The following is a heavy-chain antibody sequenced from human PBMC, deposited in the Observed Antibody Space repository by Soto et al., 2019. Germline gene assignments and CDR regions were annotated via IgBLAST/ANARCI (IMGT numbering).Heavy chain of an antibody. V-gene: IGHV4-30-2*01. J-gene: IGHJ4*02. Sequence: QLQLQESGSGLVKPSQTLYLTCAVSGGSISSGGYSWSWIRQPPGKGLEWIGYIYHSGSTYYNPSLKSRVTISVDRSKNQFSLKLSSVTAADTAVYYCAREETEGFFDYWGQGTLVTVSS. CDR1: GGSISSGGYS. CDR2: IYHSGST. CDR3: AREETEGFFDY.